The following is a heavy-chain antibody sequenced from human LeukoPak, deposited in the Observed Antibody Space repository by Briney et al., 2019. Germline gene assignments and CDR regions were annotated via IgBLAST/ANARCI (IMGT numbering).Heavy chain of an antibody. CDR1: GYTFTSYY. Sequence: ASVKVSCKASGYTFTSYYMHWVRQAPEQGLEWMGIINPSGGSTSYAQKFQGRVTMTRDTSTSTVYMELSSLRAEDTAVYYCARAVAGYFDYWGQGTLVTVSS. CDR2: INPSGGST. D-gene: IGHD6-19*01. J-gene: IGHJ4*02. V-gene: IGHV1-46*01. CDR3: ARAVAGYFDY.